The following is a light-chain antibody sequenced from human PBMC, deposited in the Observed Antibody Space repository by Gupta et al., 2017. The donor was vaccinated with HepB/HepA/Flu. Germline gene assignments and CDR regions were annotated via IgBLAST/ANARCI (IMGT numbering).Light chain of an antibody. CDR1: QRVYSGY. CDR3: QQYCSSWT. Sequence: EIVLTQSPGTLSLSPGEISSLSCRASQRVYSGYLAWYQQKPGQAPRLIIYGASRRARGITDGFGGGGDMKDFTRTSSIRGNEDCVVYYGQQYCSSWTFGQGTKVEI. CDR2: GAS. V-gene: IGKV3-20*01. J-gene: IGKJ1*01.